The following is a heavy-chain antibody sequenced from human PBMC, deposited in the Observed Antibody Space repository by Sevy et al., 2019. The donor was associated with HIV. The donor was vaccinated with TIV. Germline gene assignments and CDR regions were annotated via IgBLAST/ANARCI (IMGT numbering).Heavy chain of an antibody. CDR2: ISGSGGST. Sequence: GGSLRLSFAASGFTFSSYAMIWVRQAPGKGLEWVSAISGSGGSTYYADSVKGRFTISRDNSKNTLYLQMNSLRAEDTAVYYCAKVGSDFWSGYHMGGGFDYWGQGTLVTVSS. CDR1: GFTFSSYA. CDR3: AKVGSDFWSGYHMGGGFDY. D-gene: IGHD3-3*01. V-gene: IGHV3-23*01. J-gene: IGHJ4*02.